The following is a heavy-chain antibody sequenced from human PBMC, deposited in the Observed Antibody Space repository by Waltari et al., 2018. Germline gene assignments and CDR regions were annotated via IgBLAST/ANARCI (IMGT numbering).Heavy chain of an antibody. Sequence: QVQLQQWGAGLLKPSETLSLTCAVYGGSFSGYYWSWIRQPPGKGLEWIGEINHSGSTNYNPSLKSRVTISVATSKNQFSLKLSSVTAADTAVYYCARVGKGSSWYNHAFDIWGQVTMVTVSS. CDR1: GGSFSGYY. D-gene: IGHD6-13*01. V-gene: IGHV4-34*01. CDR3: ARVGKGSSWYNHAFDI. CDR2: INHSGST. J-gene: IGHJ3*02.